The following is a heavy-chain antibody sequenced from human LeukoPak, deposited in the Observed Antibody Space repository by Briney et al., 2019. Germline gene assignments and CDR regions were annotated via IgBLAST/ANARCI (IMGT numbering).Heavy chain of an antibody. CDR2: IYHSGST. J-gene: IGHJ3*02. D-gene: IGHD3-3*01. Sequence: SQTLSLTCTVSGYSISSGYYRGWSRQPPGKGLECIGSIYHSGSTYYNPSLKSRVTISVDTSKNQFSLKLSSVTAADTAVYYCARVERFLEWLLSNHAFDIWGQGTMVTVSS. CDR3: ARVERFLEWLLSNHAFDI. V-gene: IGHV4-38-2*02. CDR1: GYSISSGYY.